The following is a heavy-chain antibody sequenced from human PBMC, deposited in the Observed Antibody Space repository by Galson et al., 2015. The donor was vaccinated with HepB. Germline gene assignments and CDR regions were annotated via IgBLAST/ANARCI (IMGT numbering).Heavy chain of an antibody. CDR1: GFTFSSYA. Sequence: SLRLSCAASGFTFSSYAMSWVRQAPGKGLEWVSAISGSGGSTYYADSVKGRFTISRDNSKNTLYLQMNSLRAEDTAVYYCAKDPLWFGEQLDYWGQGTLVTVSS. CDR3: AKDPLWFGEQLDY. CDR2: ISGSGGST. V-gene: IGHV3-23*01. D-gene: IGHD3-10*01. J-gene: IGHJ4*02.